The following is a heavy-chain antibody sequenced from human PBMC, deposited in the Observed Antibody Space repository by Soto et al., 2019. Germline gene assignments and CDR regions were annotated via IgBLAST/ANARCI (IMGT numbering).Heavy chain of an antibody. J-gene: IGHJ5*02. Sequence: SLRLSCAASGFTFSSYGMHWVRQAPGKWLEWVAVIWYDGSNKYYADSVKGRFTISRDNSKNTLYLQMNSLRAEDTAVYYCARDSPYYDFWFDPWGQGTLVTVSS. D-gene: IGHD3-3*01. CDR1: GFTFSSYG. CDR2: IWYDGSNK. V-gene: IGHV3-33*01. CDR3: ARDSPYYDFWFDP.